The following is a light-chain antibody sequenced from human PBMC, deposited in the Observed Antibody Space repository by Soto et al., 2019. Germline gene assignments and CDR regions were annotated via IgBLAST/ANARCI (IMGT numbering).Light chain of an antibody. CDR3: QQLNSHPIT. Sequence: DIQFTQSPSFLSASVGDRVTITCRASQGISSYLAWYQQKPGKAPKLLIYAASTLQSGVPSRFSGSGTGTEFTLTISRLQPEDFATYYCQQLNSHPITFGQGTRLEIK. J-gene: IGKJ5*01. V-gene: IGKV1-9*01. CDR1: QGISSY. CDR2: AAS.